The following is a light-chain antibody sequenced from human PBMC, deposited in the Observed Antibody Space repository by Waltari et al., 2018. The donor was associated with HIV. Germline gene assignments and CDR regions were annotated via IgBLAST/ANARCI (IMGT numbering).Light chain of an antibody. Sequence: DIQMTQSPSTLSASVGDRVPITCRASQSISSWLAWYQQKPGKAPKLLIYKASCLESGVPSRFSGSGSETEFTFSISSLQPDDFATYYCQQYNAFSRTFGQGTKVEI. V-gene: IGKV1-5*03. CDR2: KAS. CDR1: QSISSW. J-gene: IGKJ1*01. CDR3: QQYNAFSRT.